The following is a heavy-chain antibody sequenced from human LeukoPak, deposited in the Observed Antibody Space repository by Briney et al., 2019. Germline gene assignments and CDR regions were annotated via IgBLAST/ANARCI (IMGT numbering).Heavy chain of an antibody. CDR3: ARARRDSSGYYFPVYFDY. V-gene: IGHV4-34*01. CDR1: GESFSGYY. CDR2: INHSGST. J-gene: IGHJ4*02. D-gene: IGHD3-22*01. Sequence: PSETLSLTCAVYGESFSGYYWSWIRQPPGKGLEWIGEINHSGSTNYNPSLKSRVTISVDTSENQFSLKLSSVTAADTAVYYCARARRDSSGYYFPVYFDYWGQGTLVTVSS.